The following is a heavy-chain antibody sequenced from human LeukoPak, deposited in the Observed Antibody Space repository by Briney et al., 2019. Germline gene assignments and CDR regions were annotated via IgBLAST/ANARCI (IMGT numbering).Heavy chain of an antibody. CDR2: ISYSGGTT. V-gene: IGHV3-48*03. D-gene: IGHD6-19*01. Sequence: GGSLRLSCAASGSTFRRAEMNWVRQAPGKGLEWISHISYSGGTTYYAEAVKGRFTISRGNAQQSVYLQMNSLRVDDTAVYYCARGYSTGWQYLGYFAYWGQGILVTVSS. J-gene: IGHJ4*02. CDR3: ARGYSTGWQYLGYFAY. CDR1: GSTFRRAE.